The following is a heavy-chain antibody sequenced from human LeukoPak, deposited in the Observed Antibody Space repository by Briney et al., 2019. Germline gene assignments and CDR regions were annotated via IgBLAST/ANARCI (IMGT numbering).Heavy chain of an antibody. D-gene: IGHD3-9*01. CDR2: ISSSSAFI. Sequence: GGSLRLSCAASGFTVSSNYMSWVRQAPGEGLEWVSSISSSSAFISYADSVKGRFTISRDNAKKSLYLQMNFLRAEDTAVYYCARVDYDILTGSYHFIDYWGQGTLVTVSS. CDR1: GFTVSSNY. J-gene: IGHJ4*02. CDR3: ARVDYDILTGSYHFIDY. V-gene: IGHV3-21*01.